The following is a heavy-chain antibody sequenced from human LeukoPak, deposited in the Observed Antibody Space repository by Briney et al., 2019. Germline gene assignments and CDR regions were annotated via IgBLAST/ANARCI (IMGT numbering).Heavy chain of an antibody. J-gene: IGHJ4*02. CDR3: ARGLRGGPSGGGLDY. Sequence: HGESLRISCKGSGYSFTTYWITWVRQMPGKGLEWMGRIDASDPYTNYSPSFQGHVTISADKSINTAYLQWSSLKASDTAMYYCARGLRGGPSGGGLDYWGQGTLVTVSS. D-gene: IGHD2-15*01. CDR1: GYSFTTYW. CDR2: IDASDPYT. V-gene: IGHV5-10-1*01.